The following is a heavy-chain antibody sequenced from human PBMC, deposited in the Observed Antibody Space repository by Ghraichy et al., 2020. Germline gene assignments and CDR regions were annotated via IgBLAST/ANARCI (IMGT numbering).Heavy chain of an antibody. Sequence: SETLSLTCTVSGGSVSSAEYYWNWIRQPPGKGLEWIGYVYHGGSTAYNPSLKSRVNILADTSKNHFSLELTSVTAADTAVYYCARVHRYNNNWYYFDQWGQGTLVTVSS. CDR1: GGSVSSAEYY. V-gene: IGHV4-61*03. D-gene: IGHD6-13*01. CDR2: VYHGGST. CDR3: ARVHRYNNNWYYFDQ. J-gene: IGHJ4*02.